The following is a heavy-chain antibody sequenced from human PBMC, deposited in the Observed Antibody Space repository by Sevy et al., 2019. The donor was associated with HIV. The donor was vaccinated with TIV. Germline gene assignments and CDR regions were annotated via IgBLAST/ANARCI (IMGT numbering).Heavy chain of an antibody. Sequence: GGSLRLSCAASGFTCSSYWMSWIRQAPGKGLERVANIKQDGSETYYVDSVKGRFTISRDNAKNSLYLQMNSLRAEDTAVYYCARGKSYYGSGTYYFDYWSQGTLVTVSS. CDR3: ARGKSYYGSGTYYFDY. J-gene: IGHJ4*02. V-gene: IGHV3-7*01. CDR1: GFTCSSYW. CDR2: IKQDGSET. D-gene: IGHD3-10*01.